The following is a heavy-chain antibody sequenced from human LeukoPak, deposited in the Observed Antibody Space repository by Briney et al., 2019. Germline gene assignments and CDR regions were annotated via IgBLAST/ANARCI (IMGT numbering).Heavy chain of an antibody. CDR3: ARVDRSHFYLDV. CDR2: IIPVFGTA. Sequence: SVKVSCKASGGTFSTYTITWVRQTPGQGLEWMGGIIPVFGTANYAQKFQDRVTVSTDGSTRTAYMELRSLRFDDTAIYYCARVDRSHFYLDVWGKGTTVTVSS. J-gene: IGHJ6*03. V-gene: IGHV1-69*05. CDR1: GGTFSTYT.